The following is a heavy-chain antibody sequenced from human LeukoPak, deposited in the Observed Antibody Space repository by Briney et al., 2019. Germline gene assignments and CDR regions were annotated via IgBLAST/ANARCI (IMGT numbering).Heavy chain of an antibody. CDR1: GFTFTSSA. CDR2: IVVGSGNT. Sequence: ASVKVSCKASGFTFTSSAMQWVRQARGQRLEWIGWIVVGSGNTNYAQKFQERVTITRDMSTSTAYMELSSLRSEDTAVYYCARGKSSWPEDYWGQGTLVTVSS. CDR3: ARGKSSWPEDY. V-gene: IGHV1-58*02. D-gene: IGHD6-13*01. J-gene: IGHJ4*02.